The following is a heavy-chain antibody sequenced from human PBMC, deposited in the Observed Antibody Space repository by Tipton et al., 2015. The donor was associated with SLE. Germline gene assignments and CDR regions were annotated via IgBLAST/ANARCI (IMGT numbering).Heavy chain of an antibody. D-gene: IGHD7-27*01. CDR2: IWYDGTNE. V-gene: IGHV3-33*01. J-gene: IGHJ6*02. Sequence: SLRLSCAASGFTFSSYGMHWVRQAPGKGLEWMAAIWYDGTNEYYADSVKGRFTISRDNSKNTLYLQMNSLRAEDTAVYYCARDLTEYGMDVWGQGALVTVSS. CDR3: ARDLTEYGMDV. CDR1: GFTFSSYG.